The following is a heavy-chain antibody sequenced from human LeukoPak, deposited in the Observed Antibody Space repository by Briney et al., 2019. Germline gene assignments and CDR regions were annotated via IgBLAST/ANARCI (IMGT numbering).Heavy chain of an antibody. CDR2: IYYSGST. CDR1: GGSISSSSYY. V-gene: IGHV4-39*07. CDR3: ARVGYCSGGSCPGAFDI. D-gene: IGHD2-15*01. Sequence: SETLSLTCTVSGGSISSSSYYWGWIRQPPGKGLEWIGSIYYSGSTNYNPSLKSRVTISVDTSKNQFSLKLSSVTAADTAVYYCARVGYCSGGSCPGAFDIWGQGTMVTVSS. J-gene: IGHJ3*02.